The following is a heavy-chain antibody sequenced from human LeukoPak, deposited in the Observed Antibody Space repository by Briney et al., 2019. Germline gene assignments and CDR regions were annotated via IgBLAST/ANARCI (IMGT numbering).Heavy chain of an antibody. V-gene: IGHV3-30*02. D-gene: IGHD4-17*01. CDR2: IRYDGSNK. CDR1: GFTFSNYG. J-gene: IGHJ4*02. Sequence: GGSLRLSCGASGFTFSNYGMLWVRQAPGKGLEWVAFIRYDGSNKYYADSVKGRFTISRDNSKNTLYLQMNSLRAEDTAVYYCAKEIWPTVTTPGWTYFDYWGQGALVTVSS. CDR3: AKEIWPTVTTPGWTYFDY.